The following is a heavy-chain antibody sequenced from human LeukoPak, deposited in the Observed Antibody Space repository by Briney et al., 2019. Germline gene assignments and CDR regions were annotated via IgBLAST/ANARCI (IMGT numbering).Heavy chain of an antibody. CDR2: TYYRSKWDN. D-gene: IGHD3-3*01. V-gene: IGHV6-1*01. Sequence: SQTLSLTCGISGDSVSSNSVAWNWIRQSPSRGLEWLGRTYYRSKWDNDYAISVKGRITIKSDTTKNQFSLQLNSVTPEDAAVYYCVRETYNYWSDFTPPYYMDDWGKGTTVTVSS. CDR3: VRETYNYWSDFTPPYYMDD. CDR1: GDSVSSNSVA. J-gene: IGHJ6*03.